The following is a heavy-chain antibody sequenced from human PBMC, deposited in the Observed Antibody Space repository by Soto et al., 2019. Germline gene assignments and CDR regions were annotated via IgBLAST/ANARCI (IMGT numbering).Heavy chain of an antibody. Sequence: GGSLRLSCAASGFTFSSYWMHWVRQAPGKGLVRVSRRNNDGSNKNLADSVKGRFTISRHNSKNTLYLQMNSLRAEDTAVYYCAKGKSPLVQAADYWGQGTLVTVSS. J-gene: IGHJ4*02. CDR2: RNNDGSNK. CDR1: GFTFSSYW. CDR3: AKGKSPLVQAADY. V-gene: IGHV3-74*01. D-gene: IGHD2-2*01.